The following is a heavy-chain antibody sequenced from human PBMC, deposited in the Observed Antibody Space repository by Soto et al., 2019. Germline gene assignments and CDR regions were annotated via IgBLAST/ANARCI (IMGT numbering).Heavy chain of an antibody. CDR3: TTDPTGGWFDP. J-gene: IGHJ5*02. D-gene: IGHD4-17*01. CDR1: GFTFSNAW. Sequence: EVQLVESGGGLVKPGGSLRLSCAASGFTFSNAWMNWVRQAPGKGLEWVGRIKSKTDGGTTDYAAPVKGRFTISRDDSKNMLYLQINSLKIEDTALYYCTTDPTGGWFDPWGKGTLVTVSS. CDR2: IKSKTDGGTT. V-gene: IGHV3-15*07.